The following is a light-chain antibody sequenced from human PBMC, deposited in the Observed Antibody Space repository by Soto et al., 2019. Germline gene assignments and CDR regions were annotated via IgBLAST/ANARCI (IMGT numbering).Light chain of an antibody. Sequence: DIQMTQSPTSLSASVGDRVTITCRASQGIRNFVAWYQQKPGKAPKLLLYAASTLQSGVPSRVSGSGSGTDFTLTINSLQAEDVATYSYQKYSSVPVVGPGTKVEFK. CDR3: QKYSSVPV. CDR1: QGIRNF. V-gene: IGKV1-27*01. CDR2: AAS. J-gene: IGKJ3*01.